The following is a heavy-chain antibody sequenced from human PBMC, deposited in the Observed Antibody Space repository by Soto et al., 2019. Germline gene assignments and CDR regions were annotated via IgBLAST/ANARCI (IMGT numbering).Heavy chain of an antibody. CDR1: GFTFSSYG. CDR3: AKDRIAVAGAYYDGMDV. J-gene: IGHJ6*02. D-gene: IGHD6-19*01. Sequence: QVQLVESGGGVVQPGRSLRLSCAASGFTFSSYGMHWVRQAPGKGLEWVAVISYDGSNKYYADSVKGRFTISRDNSKNSLYLQMNSLRAEDTAVYYCAKDRIAVAGAYYDGMDVWGQGTTVTVSS. CDR2: ISYDGSNK. V-gene: IGHV3-30*18.